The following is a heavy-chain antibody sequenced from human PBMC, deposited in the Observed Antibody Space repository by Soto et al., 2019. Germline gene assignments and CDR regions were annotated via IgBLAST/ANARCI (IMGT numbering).Heavy chain of an antibody. CDR3: ARDGNHYGDYVWLSYGMDA. CDR1: GDSVSSNSAA. J-gene: IGHJ6*02. Sequence: SQTLSLTCAISGDSVSSNSAAWNWIRQSPSRGLEWLGRTYYRSKWYNDYAVSVKSRITINPDTSKNQLSLQLNSVTPEDTAVYYCARDGNHYGDYVWLSYGMDAWGQGTTVTVSS. CDR2: TYYRSKWYN. V-gene: IGHV6-1*01. D-gene: IGHD4-17*01.